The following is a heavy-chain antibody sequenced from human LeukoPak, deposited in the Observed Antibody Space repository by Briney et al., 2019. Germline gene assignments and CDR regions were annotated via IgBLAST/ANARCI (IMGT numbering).Heavy chain of an antibody. CDR2: INPNSGGT. J-gene: IGHJ4*02. V-gene: IGHV1-2*02. CDR1: GYTFTDYY. D-gene: IGHD1-7*01. CDR3: ARVPTETTGY. Sequence: ASVKVSCKASGYTFTDYYMHWVRQAPGQGLGWMGWINPNSGGTNYAQKFQGRVTMTRDTSISTAYMELSRLRSDDTAVYYCARVPTETTGYWGQGTLVTVSS.